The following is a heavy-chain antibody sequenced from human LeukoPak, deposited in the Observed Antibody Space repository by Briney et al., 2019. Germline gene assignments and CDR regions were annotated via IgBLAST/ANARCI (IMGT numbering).Heavy chain of an antibody. CDR1: GYTFTSYG. D-gene: IGHD6-13*01. CDR2: ISAYNGNT. Sequence: ASVKVSCKASGYTFTSYGINWVRQAPGQGLEWMGWISAYNGNTNYAKKFQSSVTMTTDTSTSIAYMELRSLRSADTAVYYCARVSLRGGRSSAGMDYGGQGTRVTVSS. J-gene: IGHJ4*02. V-gene: IGHV1-18*01. CDR3: ARVSLRGGRSSAGMDY.